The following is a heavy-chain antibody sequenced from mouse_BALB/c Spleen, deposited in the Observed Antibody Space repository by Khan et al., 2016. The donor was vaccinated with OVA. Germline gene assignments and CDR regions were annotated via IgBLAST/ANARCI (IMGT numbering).Heavy chain of an antibody. CDR2: IRTGSGTA. CDR3: ASSNDYGRSLYAMDY. V-gene: IGHV1S41*01. CDR1: GYTFNSYW. D-gene: IGHD1-1*01. Sequence: DLVKPGASVKLSCKASGYTFNSYWINWIKQRPGQGLEWVGQIRTGSGTAYYNEIFKGKATLTVDTSSNTVYIQLSSLSSEESAAYFSASSNDYGRSLYAMDYWGQGTSVTVSS. J-gene: IGHJ4*01.